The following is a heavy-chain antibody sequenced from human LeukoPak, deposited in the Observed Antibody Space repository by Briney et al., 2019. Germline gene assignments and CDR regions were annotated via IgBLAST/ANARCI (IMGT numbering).Heavy chain of an antibody. D-gene: IGHD5-18*01. V-gene: IGHV4-4*07. CDR1: GGSISSYY. CDR2: IYTSGST. Sequence: PSETLSLTCTVSGGSISSYYWSWIRQPAGKGLEWIGRIYTSGSTNYNPSLKSRVTMSVDTSKNQFSLKLSSVTAADTAVYYCARGGDTAMVKAFDIWGQGTMVTVSS. CDR3: ARGGDTAMVKAFDI. J-gene: IGHJ3*02.